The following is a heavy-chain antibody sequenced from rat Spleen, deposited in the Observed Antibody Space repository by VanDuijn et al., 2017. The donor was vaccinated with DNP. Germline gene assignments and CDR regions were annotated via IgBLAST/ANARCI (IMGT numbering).Heavy chain of an antibody. CDR3: TREDWVLDY. D-gene: IGHD5-1*01. CDR2: ISNSGGGS. CDR1: GFTFSNYY. V-gene: IGHV5S23*01. J-gene: IGHJ2*01. Sequence: EVQLVESGGGLVQPGRSLKLSCAASGFTFSNYYMAWVRQAPTKGLEWVASISNSGGGSYHRDSVKGRFTISRDNAKSTLYLQMNSLRSEDTATYYCTREDWVLDYWGQGVMVTVSS.